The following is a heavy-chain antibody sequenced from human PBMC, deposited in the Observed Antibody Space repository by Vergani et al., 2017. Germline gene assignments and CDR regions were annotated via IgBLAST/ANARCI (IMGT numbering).Heavy chain of an antibody. Sequence: EVQLVESGGGLVQPGGSLRLSCVVSGFDFSSYIMNWVRQAPGKGLEWVSFVSIGTKSQSYAESVKGRFTISRDSAKNSLYLQMDSLRAEDTAVYYCAREYSSTSGRAFDFWGQGTKVTVSS. J-gene: IGHJ3*01. V-gene: IGHV3-48*01. CDR1: GFDFSSYI. CDR2: VSIGTKSQ. D-gene: IGHD2-2*01. CDR3: AREYSSTSGRAFDF.